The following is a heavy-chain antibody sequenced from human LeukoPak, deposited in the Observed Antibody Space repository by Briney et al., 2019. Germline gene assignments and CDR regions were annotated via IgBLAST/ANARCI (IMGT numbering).Heavy chain of an antibody. Sequence: SETLSLTCTVSGGSISSSSYYWGWIRQPPGKGLEWIGSTYYSGSTYYNPSLKRRVTISVDTSKNQFSLKLSSVTAADTAVYYCARHLRFLEWLSYYYYYGMDVWGQGTTVTVSS. D-gene: IGHD3-3*01. V-gene: IGHV4-39*01. J-gene: IGHJ6*02. CDR2: TYYSGST. CDR1: GGSISSSSYY. CDR3: ARHLRFLEWLSYYYYYGMDV.